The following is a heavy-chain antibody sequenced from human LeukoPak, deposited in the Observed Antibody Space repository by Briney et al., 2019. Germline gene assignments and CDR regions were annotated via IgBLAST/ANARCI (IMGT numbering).Heavy chain of an antibody. CDR1: GFTVSNNY. CDR3: ARDCCTNIWLGF. D-gene: IGHD2-2*01. J-gene: IGHJ4*02. Sequence: PGESRRLSCAASGFTVSNNYMSWVRQAPGKGLEWVSVICRDGTTYYADSVKGRFTISRDNSKNTLYLQMNSLTADDTAVYYCARDCCTNIWLGFWGQGTLVTVSS. CDR2: ICRDGTT. V-gene: IGHV3-66*01.